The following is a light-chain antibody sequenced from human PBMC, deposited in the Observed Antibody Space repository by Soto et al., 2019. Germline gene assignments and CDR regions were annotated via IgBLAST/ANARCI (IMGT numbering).Light chain of an antibody. J-gene: IGKJ1*01. V-gene: IGKV3-20*01. CDR1: QSVRNNY. Sequence: EVVLTQSPGTLSLSPGERATLSCRASQSVRNNYLAWYRQKPGQAPKLLLYHASRRAAGIPDRFSGSGSETDFTLTISRLEPEDFAMYHCQQHGDSPSTFGQGTRVEI. CDR2: HAS. CDR3: QQHGDSPST.